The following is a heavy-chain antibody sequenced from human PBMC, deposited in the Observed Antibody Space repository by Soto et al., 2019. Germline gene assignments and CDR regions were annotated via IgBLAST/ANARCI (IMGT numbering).Heavy chain of an antibody. J-gene: IGHJ4*02. CDR3: ARLYSYGSDFDY. CDR2: IYYSGST. V-gene: IGHV4-59*01. D-gene: IGHD5-18*01. Sequence: QVQLQESGPGLVKPSETLSLTCTVSGGSISSYYWSWIRQPPGKGLEWIGYIYYSGSTNYNPSLKSRVTISVDTSKNQFALKLSSVTAADTAVYYCARLYSYGSDFDYWGQGTLVTVSS. CDR1: GGSISSYY.